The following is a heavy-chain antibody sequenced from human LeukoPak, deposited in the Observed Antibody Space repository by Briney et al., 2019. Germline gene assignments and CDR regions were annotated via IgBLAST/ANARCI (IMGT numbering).Heavy chain of an antibody. V-gene: IGHV3-9*03. J-gene: IGHJ3*02. CDR1: GFTFDDYA. D-gene: IGHD6-19*01. Sequence: PGGSLRLSCAASGFTFDDYAMHWVRQAPGKGLEWVSGISWNSGSIGYADSVKGRFTISRDNAKNSLYLQMNSLRAEDMALYYCAKGHRTGYSSGWKDAFDIWGQGTMVTVSS. CDR2: ISWNSGSI. CDR3: AKGHRTGYSSGWKDAFDI.